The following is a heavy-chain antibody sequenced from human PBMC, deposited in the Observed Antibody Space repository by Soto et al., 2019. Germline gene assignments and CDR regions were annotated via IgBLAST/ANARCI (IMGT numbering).Heavy chain of an antibody. Sequence: SETLSLTCAVYGGSFSGYYWSWIRQPPGKGLEWIGEINHSGSTNYNPSLKSRVTISVDTSKNQFSLKLSSVTAADTAVYYCAGSSYYDILTGYSAANWFDPWGQGTPVTVSS. V-gene: IGHV4-34*01. J-gene: IGHJ5*02. CDR1: GGSFSGYY. CDR3: AGSSYYDILTGYSAANWFDP. CDR2: INHSGST. D-gene: IGHD3-9*01.